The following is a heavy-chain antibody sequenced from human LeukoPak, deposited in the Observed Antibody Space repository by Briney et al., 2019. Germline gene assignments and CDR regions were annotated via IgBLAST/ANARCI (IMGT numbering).Heavy chain of an antibody. J-gene: IGHJ5*02. D-gene: IGHD2-21*02. CDR2: ISAYNGNT. CDR1: GYTFTSYG. V-gene: IGHV1-18*01. CDR3: ARGEVVVVTENNWFAP. Sequence: ASEKVSCKASGYTFTSYGISWVRQAPGQGLEWMGWISAYNGNTNSAQKLQGRVTMTTDTSTSTAYTELRSLRSDDTAVYYCARGEVVVVTENNWFAPGGQGPLVTVSS.